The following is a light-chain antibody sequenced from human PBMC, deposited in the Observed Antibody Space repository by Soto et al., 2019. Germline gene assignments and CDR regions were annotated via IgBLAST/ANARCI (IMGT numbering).Light chain of an antibody. CDR1: QDSSNY. V-gene: IGKV1-33*01. CDR3: QQYRT. J-gene: IGKJ2*01. CDR2: DAS. Sequence: DIQMTQSPSSLSASVGDRVTITCQASQDSSNYLNWYQQKPGKAPKFLIYDASNLETGVPSRFSGSGSGTDFTFTISSLQPEDIATYYCQQYRTFGQGTKLEIK.